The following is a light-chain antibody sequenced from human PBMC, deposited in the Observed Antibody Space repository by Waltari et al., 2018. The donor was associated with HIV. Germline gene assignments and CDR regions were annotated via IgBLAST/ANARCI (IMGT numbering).Light chain of an antibody. Sequence: DVVMTQSQDALVGSLGARVTLHCKSRQSVLFTSNKKNYLTWYQQKPGQTPRLHVYWASTRESGVPARFSGSGSGTNFTLIISSLQAEDAAIYYCQQYFMTLPTFDQETKVEI. V-gene: IGKV4-1*01. CDR2: WAS. CDR1: QSVLFTSNKKNY. CDR3: QQYFMTLPT. J-gene: IGKJ1*01.